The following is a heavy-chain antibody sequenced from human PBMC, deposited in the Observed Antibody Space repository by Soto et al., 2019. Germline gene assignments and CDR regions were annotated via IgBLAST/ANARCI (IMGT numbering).Heavy chain of an antibody. V-gene: IGHV4-34*01. CDR3: ARGQWLPRGEY. Sequence: QVQLQQWGAGLLKPSETLSLTCAVYGGAFSGHFWTWIRQPPGKGLEWIGEINHSGSTNYNPSLTGRVTISVDTSENHFSLRLTAVTAADTAAYYCARGQWLPRGEYWGQGTLVTVSS. D-gene: IGHD6-19*01. CDR2: INHSGST. J-gene: IGHJ4*02. CDR1: GGAFSGHF.